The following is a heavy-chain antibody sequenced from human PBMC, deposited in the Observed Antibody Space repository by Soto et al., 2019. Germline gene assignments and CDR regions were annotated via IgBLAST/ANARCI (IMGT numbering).Heavy chain of an antibody. V-gene: IGHV1-69*12. D-gene: IGHD3-10*01. J-gene: IGHJ6*02. CDR1: GGTFSSYA. CDR3: ARQGSNEYYYYGMDV. CDR2: IIRIFGTP. Sequence: QVQLVQSGAEVKKPGSSVKVSCKASGGTFSSYAINWVRQAPGQGLEWMGGIIRIFGTPDYAQRFQGRVTITADESTSTAYMALSSLRSEDTGVYYCARQGSNEYYYYGMDVWGQGTTVTVSS.